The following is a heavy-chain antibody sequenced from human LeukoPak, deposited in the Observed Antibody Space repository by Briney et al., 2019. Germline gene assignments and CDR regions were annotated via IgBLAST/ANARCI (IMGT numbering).Heavy chain of an antibody. CDR2: IYTSGST. Sequence: SETLSLTCTVSGGSISSYYWSCIRQPAGKGREWIGRIYTSGSTNYNPSLKSRVTMSVDTSKNQFSLKLSSVTAADTAVYYCERVLDRYFDYWGQGTLVTVSS. J-gene: IGHJ4*02. CDR1: GGSISSYY. V-gene: IGHV4-4*07. D-gene: IGHD1-1*01. CDR3: ERVLDRYFDY.